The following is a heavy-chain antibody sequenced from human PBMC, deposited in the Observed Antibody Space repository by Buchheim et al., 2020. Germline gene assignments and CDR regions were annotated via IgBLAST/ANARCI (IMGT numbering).Heavy chain of an antibody. CDR2: ISGSGGST. J-gene: IGHJ3*02. CDR3: AKVDLGEWLPNSGPQFGFDI. D-gene: IGHD3-16*01. V-gene: IGHV3-23*01. Sequence: EVQLLESGGGLVQPGGSLRLSCAASGFTFSSYAMSWVRQAPGKGLEWVSAISGSGGSTYYADSVKGRFTISRDNSKNTLYLQMNSLRTEDTAVYYCAKVDLGEWLPNSGPQFGFDIWGQGT. CDR1: GFTFSSYA.